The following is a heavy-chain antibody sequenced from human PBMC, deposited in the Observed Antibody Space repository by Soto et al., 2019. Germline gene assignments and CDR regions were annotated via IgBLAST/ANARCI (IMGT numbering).Heavy chain of an antibody. CDR1: GRSISSTSYY. CDR3: ARLLYDRSGYYYFDY. J-gene: IGHJ4*02. CDR2: IYYSGSI. V-gene: IGHV4-39*01. D-gene: IGHD3-22*01. Sequence: PSETLSLTCTVSGRSISSTSYYWGWIRRPPGKGLEWIGSIYYSGSIYHNPSLKSPVSTSVDTSKNQFSLKLSSVTAADTALYYCARLLYDRSGYYYFDYWGRGTLVTVSS.